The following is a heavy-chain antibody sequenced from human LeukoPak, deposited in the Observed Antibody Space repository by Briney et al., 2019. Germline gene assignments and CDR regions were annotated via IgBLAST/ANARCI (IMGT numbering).Heavy chain of an antibody. CDR1: GFTVSTNY. Sequence: GGSLRLSCAASGFTVSTNYMSWVRQAPGKGLEWVSVIYSGASTYYADSVKGRFTISRDNSKNTVYLQMNSLRAEDTAVHYCARDPGYYYGSGSYSDYWGQGTLVTVSS. J-gene: IGHJ4*02. CDR3: ARDPGYYYGSGSYSDY. V-gene: IGHV3-66*01. CDR2: IYSGAST. D-gene: IGHD3-10*01.